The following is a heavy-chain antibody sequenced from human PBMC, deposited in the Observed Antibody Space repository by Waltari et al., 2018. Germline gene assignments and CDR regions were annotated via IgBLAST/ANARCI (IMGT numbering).Heavy chain of an antibody. CDR2: IWYDGSNK. CDR1: GFTFSRYG. J-gene: IGHJ3*02. Sequence: QVQLVESGGGVVQPGRSLRLSCAASGFTFSRYGMHWVRQAPGKGLVGVAVIWYDGSNKYYADSVKGRFTISRDNSKNTLYLQMNSLRAEDTAVYYCARDRGVSSGGAFDIWGQGTMVTVSS. D-gene: IGHD3-10*02. V-gene: IGHV3-33*01. CDR3: ARDRGVSSGGAFDI.